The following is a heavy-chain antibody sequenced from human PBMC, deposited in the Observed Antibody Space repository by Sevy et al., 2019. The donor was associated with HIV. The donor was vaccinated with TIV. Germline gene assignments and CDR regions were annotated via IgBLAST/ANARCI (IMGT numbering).Heavy chain of an antibody. CDR1: GFPFSSYA. CDR3: AKDRAAMVGDAFDI. J-gene: IGHJ3*02. Sequence: GGSLRLSCAASGFPFSSYAMSWVRQAPGKGLEWVSAIGGSGVSTYYADSVKGRFTISRDNSKNTLYLKMNSLRAEDTAVYYCAKDRAAMVGDAFDIWGQGTMVTVSS. D-gene: IGHD5-18*01. V-gene: IGHV3-23*01. CDR2: IGGSGVST.